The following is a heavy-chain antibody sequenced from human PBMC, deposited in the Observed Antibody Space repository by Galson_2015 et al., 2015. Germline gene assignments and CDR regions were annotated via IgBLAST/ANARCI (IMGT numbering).Heavy chain of an antibody. V-gene: IGHV4-34*01. J-gene: IGHJ6*03. D-gene: IGHD6-25*01. CDR3: ARSAGSYYYYYMDV. CDR1: GGSFSGYY. Sequence: SETLSLTCAVYGGSFSGYYWSWIRQPPGKGLEWIGEIDHSGSTNYNPSLKSRVTISVDTSKNQFSLKLSSVTAADTAMYYCARSAGSYYYYYMDVWGKGTTVTVSS. CDR2: IDHSGST.